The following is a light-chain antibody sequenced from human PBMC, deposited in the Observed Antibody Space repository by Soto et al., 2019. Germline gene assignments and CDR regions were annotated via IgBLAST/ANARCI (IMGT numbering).Light chain of an antibody. CDR1: SSDVGSYNL. CDR2: EVS. V-gene: IGLV2-23*02. CDR3: CSYAGSSWV. J-gene: IGLJ3*02. Sequence: QSALTQPASVSGSPGQSITISCTGTSSDVGSYNLVSWYQQHPGKAPKLMIYEVSKRPSGVSNRFSGSKSGNTASLTISGLQAEDEADYCCCSYAGSSWVFGGGTKLTVL.